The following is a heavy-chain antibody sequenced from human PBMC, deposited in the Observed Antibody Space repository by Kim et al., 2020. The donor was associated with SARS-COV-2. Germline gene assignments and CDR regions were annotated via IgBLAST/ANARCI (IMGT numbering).Heavy chain of an antibody. CDR1: GYTFTGYY. CDR3: ARDPMVRGGKNNWFDP. D-gene: IGHD3-10*01. J-gene: IGHJ5*02. CDR2: INPNSGGT. Sequence: ASVKVSCKASGYTFTGYYMHWVRQAPGQGLEWMGWINPNSGGTNYAQKFQGRVTMTRDTSISTAYMELSRLRSDDTAVYYCARDPMVRGGKNNWFDPWGQGTLVTVSS. V-gene: IGHV1-2*02.